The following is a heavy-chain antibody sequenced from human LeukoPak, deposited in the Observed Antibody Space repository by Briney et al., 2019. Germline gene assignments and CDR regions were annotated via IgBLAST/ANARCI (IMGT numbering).Heavy chain of an antibody. Sequence: SETLSLTCAVSGYSISSGYYWGWIRQPPGKGLEWIGSIYHSGSTYYNPSLKSRVTISVDTSKNQFSLKLSSVTAADTAVYYCARDLIAVAAFDYWGQGTLVTASS. D-gene: IGHD6-19*01. J-gene: IGHJ4*02. CDR3: ARDLIAVAAFDY. CDR2: IYHSGST. V-gene: IGHV4-38-2*02. CDR1: GYSISSGYY.